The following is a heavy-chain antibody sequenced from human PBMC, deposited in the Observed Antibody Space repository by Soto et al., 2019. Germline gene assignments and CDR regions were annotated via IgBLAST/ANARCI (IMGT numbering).Heavy chain of an antibody. CDR3: ARRLYYDSSGFEGGGMDV. D-gene: IGHD3-22*01. Sequence: QLQLQESGPGLVKPSETLSLTCTVSGGSISSSSHYWGLIRQPPGKGLEWIGSSYYSGSTYYNPSLKSRVTISVDTSKNQFSLKLSTVTAADTAVYYCARRLYYDSSGFEGGGMDVWGQGTTVTVSS. J-gene: IGHJ6*02. V-gene: IGHV4-39*01. CDR1: GGSISSSSHY. CDR2: SYYSGST.